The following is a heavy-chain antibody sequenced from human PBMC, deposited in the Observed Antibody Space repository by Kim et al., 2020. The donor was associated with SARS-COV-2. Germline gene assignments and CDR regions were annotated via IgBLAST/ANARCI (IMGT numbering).Heavy chain of an antibody. CDR3: AREDGWRDSSGYFFYYYYYGMDV. CDR2: INHSGST. Sequence: SETLSLTCAVYGGSFSGYYWSWIRQPPGKGLEWIGEINHSGSTNYNPSLKSRVTISVDTSKNQFSLKLSSVTAADTAVYYCAREDGWRDSSGYFFYYYYYGMDVWGQGTTVTVSS. V-gene: IGHV4-34*01. J-gene: IGHJ6*02. D-gene: IGHD3-22*01. CDR1: GGSFSGYY.